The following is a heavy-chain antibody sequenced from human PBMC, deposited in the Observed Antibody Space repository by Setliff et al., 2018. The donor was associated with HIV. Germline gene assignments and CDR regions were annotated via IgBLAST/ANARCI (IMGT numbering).Heavy chain of an antibody. CDR3: ARHELVGYYYSIDY. V-gene: IGHV3-7*01. Sequence: PGGSLRLSCAASGFTFSRYWMSWVRQAPGKGLEWVANIKQDGSEKYYGDSVQGRFTVSRDNAENSLYLHINSLRAEDTAVYYCARHELVGYYYSIDYWGQGTLVTVSS. CDR2: IKQDGSEK. J-gene: IGHJ4*02. CDR1: GFTFSRYW. D-gene: IGHD3-22*01.